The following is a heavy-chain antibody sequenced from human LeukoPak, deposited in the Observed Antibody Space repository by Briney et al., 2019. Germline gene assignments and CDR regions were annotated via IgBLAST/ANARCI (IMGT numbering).Heavy chain of an antibody. J-gene: IGHJ3*02. D-gene: IGHD3-3*01. CDR3: ARGSPYDFWSGYYKRGEGDAFDI. CDR1: GFTFSSYW. CDR2: IKQDGSEK. Sequence: GGSLRLSCAASGFTFSSYWMSWVRQAPGKGLEWVANIKQDGSEKYYVDSVKGRFTISRDNAKNSLYLQMNSLRAEDTAVYYCARGSPYDFWSGYYKRGEGDAFDIWGQGTMVTVSS. V-gene: IGHV3-7*01.